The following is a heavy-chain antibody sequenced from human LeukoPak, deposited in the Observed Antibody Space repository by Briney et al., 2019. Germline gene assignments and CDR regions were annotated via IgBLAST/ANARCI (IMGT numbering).Heavy chain of an antibody. CDR2: ILYDGSNK. CDR1: GFTFSAFA. Sequence: GGSLRLSCAASGFTFSAFAMHWVRQAPGKGLEWVAVILYDGSNKYYADSVKGRFTISRDNAKKPLYLQMNSLRAEDTAVYYCARETHYYDSGRSFRAFDIWGQGTMVTVSS. CDR3: ARETHYYDSGRSFRAFDI. V-gene: IGHV3-30*03. D-gene: IGHD3-10*01. J-gene: IGHJ3*02.